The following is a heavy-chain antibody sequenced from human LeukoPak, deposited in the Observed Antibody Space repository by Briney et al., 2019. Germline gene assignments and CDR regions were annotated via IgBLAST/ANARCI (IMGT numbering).Heavy chain of an antibody. V-gene: IGHV1-18*01. Sequence: ASVKVSCKASGYTFTSYGISWVRQAPGQGLEWMGWTYNRNTKYAQKLQSRVTMTRDTSTNTAYTDLSSLRSDDTAVYYCARERNMGRQQLADYWGQGTLVTVSS. CDR3: ARERNMGRQQLADY. CDR2: TYNRNT. J-gene: IGHJ4*02. D-gene: IGHD6-13*01. CDR1: GYTFTSYG.